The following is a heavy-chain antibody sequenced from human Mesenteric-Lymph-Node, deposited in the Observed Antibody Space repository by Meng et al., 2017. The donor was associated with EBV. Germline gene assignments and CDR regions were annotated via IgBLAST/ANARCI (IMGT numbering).Heavy chain of an antibody. CDR2: LNRSGNT. Sequence: LPRWGAGLLKPSGTLPLTFAVYVGSLSGQYWSWIRQPPGKGLEWIGELNRSGNTNYNPFFKGRVTISVDTSKNQFSLKLSSVTAADTAVYYCARGLGAPNLYYDSNALDYWGQGTLVTVSS. CDR3: ARGLGAPNLYYDSNALDY. CDR1: VGSLSGQY. J-gene: IGHJ4*02. D-gene: IGHD3-22*01. V-gene: IGHV4-34*01.